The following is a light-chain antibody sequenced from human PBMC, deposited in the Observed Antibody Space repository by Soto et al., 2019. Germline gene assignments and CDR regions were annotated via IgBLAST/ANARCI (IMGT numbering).Light chain of an antibody. V-gene: IGKV4-1*01. Sequence: DIVMTQSPDSLAVSLGERATINCKSSQSVLYSSNNYLAWYQHKSGQPPKLLIYWASTRESGVPDRFSGSGSGTDFTLTISSLQAEDVAVYYCQQYYSSPFTFGGGTKVDIK. J-gene: IGKJ4*01. CDR1: QSVLYSSNNY. CDR2: WAS. CDR3: QQYYSSPFT.